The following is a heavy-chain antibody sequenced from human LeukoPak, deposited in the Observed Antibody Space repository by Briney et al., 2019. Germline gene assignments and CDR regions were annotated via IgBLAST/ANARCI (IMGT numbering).Heavy chain of an antibody. J-gene: IGHJ3*02. CDR1: GFTFDDYA. V-gene: IGHV3-43*02. CDR2: ISGDGGDT. CDR3: AKTYYDILTNFPAAFDI. D-gene: IGHD3-9*01. Sequence: PGGSLRLSCAASGFTFDDYAMHWVRQTPGKGLEWVSLISGDGGDTYYADSVKGRFTISRDNSKNSLYLQMNSLRTEDTALYYCAKTYYDILTNFPAAFDIWGQGTMVTVSS.